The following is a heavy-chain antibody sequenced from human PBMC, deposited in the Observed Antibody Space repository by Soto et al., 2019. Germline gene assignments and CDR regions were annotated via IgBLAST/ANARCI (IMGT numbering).Heavy chain of an antibody. Sequence: GGAPRLSRAASGFTLSSYSMNWGRQAPGKGLEWVSSISSSSSYIYYADSVKGRFTISRDNAKNSLYLQMNSLRAEDTAVYYCARDALAASDYWGQGTLVTVSS. CDR1: GFTLSSYS. J-gene: IGHJ4*02. CDR3: ARDALAASDY. D-gene: IGHD2-15*01. CDR2: ISSSSSYI. V-gene: IGHV3-21*01.